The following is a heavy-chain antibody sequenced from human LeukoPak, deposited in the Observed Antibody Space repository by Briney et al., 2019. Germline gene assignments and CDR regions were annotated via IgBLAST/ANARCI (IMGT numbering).Heavy chain of an antibody. CDR2: IYYSGST. J-gene: IGHJ4*02. V-gene: IGHV4-59*01. Sequence: SETLSLTCAVYGGSFSGYYWSWIRQPPGKGLEWIGYIYYSGSTNYNPSLKSRVTISVDTSKNQFSLKLSSVTAADTAVYYCARGVGSPPPGYWGQGTLVTVSS. CDR3: ARGVGSPPPGY. CDR1: GGSFSGYY.